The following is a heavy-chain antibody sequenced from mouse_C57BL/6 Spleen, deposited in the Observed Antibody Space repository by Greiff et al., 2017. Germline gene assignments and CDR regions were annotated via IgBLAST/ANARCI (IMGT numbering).Heavy chain of an antibody. CDR2: ISDGGSYT. CDR1: GFTFSSYA. J-gene: IGHJ1*03. CDR3: ARETNFDV. D-gene: IGHD1-3*01. Sequence: VESGGGLVKPGGSLKLSCAASGFTFSSYAMSWVRQTPEKRLEWVATISDGGSYTYYPDNVKGRFTISRDNAKNNLYLQMSHLKSEDTAMYYCARETNFDVWGTGTTVTVSS. V-gene: IGHV5-4*01.